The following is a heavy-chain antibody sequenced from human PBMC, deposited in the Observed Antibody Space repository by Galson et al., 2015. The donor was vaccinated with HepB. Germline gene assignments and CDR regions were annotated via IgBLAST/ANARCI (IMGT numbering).Heavy chain of an antibody. CDR1: GFTFSSHR. CDR3: ARSLVTIFAVFTIPPDD. Sequence: SLRLSCAATGFTFSSHRMNWLRQAPGKGLEWVSFISSNSHYIYYRDSVKGRFTISRDNAKNSVYLQMNSLGVEDTAVYYCARSLVTIFAVFTIPPDDWGQGTLVTVSS. CDR2: ISSNSHYI. V-gene: IGHV3-21*01. J-gene: IGHJ4*02. D-gene: IGHD3-3*01.